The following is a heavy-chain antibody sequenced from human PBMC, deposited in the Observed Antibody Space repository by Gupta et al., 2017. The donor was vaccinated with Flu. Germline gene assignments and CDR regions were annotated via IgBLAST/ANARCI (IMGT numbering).Heavy chain of an antibody. CDR3: AREKYCSTTSCYRWFDP. V-gene: IGHV1-2*06. D-gene: IGHD2-2*02. CDR1: GYTFTGYY. Sequence: QVQPVQSGAEVKKPGASVKVSCKASGYTFTGYYIHWVRQAPGQGLEWMGRINPHSGGTNYEQKVQGRVTMTRDTSISTAYMELSRLRSDDTAVYYCAREKYCSTTSCYRWFDPWGQGTLVTVSS. CDR2: INPHSGGT. J-gene: IGHJ5*02.